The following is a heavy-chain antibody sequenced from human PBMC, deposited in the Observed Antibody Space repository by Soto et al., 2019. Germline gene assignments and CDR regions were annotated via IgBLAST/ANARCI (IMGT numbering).Heavy chain of an antibody. D-gene: IGHD4-17*01. V-gene: IGHV4-28*03. J-gene: IGHJ4*02. CDR1: GYSISSSNW. Sequence: SETLSLTCAVSGYSISSSNWWGWIRQPPGKGLEWIGYIYYSGTTYYNPSLKSRVTMSVDTSKNQFSLKLTSVTAVDTAVYYCASESYGGEFDYWGQGTLVTVSS. CDR2: IYYSGTT. CDR3: ASESYGGEFDY.